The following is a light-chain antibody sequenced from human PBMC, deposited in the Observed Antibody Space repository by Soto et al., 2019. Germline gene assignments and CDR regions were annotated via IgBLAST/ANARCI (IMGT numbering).Light chain of an antibody. CDR1: ALPKQY. CDR2: KDS. Sequence: SYELTQPPSVSVSPGQTARITCSGDALPKQYAYWYQQKPGQAPALVIYKDSERPSGIPERFSGSSSGTTVTLTISRVQAEDEADYYCQSADSSGTVVFGGGTKVTVL. V-gene: IGLV3-25*02. CDR3: QSADSSGTVV. J-gene: IGLJ2*01.